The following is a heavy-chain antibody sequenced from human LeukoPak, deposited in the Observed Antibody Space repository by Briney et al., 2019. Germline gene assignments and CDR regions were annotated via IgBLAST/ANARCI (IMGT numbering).Heavy chain of an antibody. CDR2: ISSSGRTI. V-gene: IGHV3-11*01. CDR1: GFTFSDYY. D-gene: IGHD6-13*01. Sequence: GGSLRLSCAVSGFTFSDYYMSWIRQAPGKGLEWVSYISSSGRTIYYADSVKGRFTFSRDNAKNSLYLPMNSLSAEDTAVYYCARDRYSIDYWGQGTLVTVSS. J-gene: IGHJ4*02. CDR3: ARDRYSIDY.